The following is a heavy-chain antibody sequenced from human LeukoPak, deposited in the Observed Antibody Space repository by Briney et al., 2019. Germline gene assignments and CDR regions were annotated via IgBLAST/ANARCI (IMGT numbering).Heavy chain of an antibody. CDR1: GFTFSSYA. D-gene: IGHD6-13*01. V-gene: IGHV3-30-3*01. CDR3: ARVQQLTALDY. CDR2: ISYDGSNK. Sequence: GGSLRLSCAASGFTFSSYAMHWVRQAPGKGLEWVAVISYDGSNKYYADSVKGRFTISRDNSKNTLYLQMNSLRAEDTAVYYCARVQQLTALDYWGQGTLVTVSS. J-gene: IGHJ4*02.